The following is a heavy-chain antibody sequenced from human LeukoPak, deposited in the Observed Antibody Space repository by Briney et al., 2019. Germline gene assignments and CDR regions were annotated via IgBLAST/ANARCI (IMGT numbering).Heavy chain of an antibody. Sequence: GGSLRLSCAASGFTFSSYLMSWVRQAPGKGLEWVANIKKDGSEKYYVDSVKGRFTISRDNSKNTLYLQMNSLRAEDTAVYYCAKRELLRPFDYWGQGTLVTVSS. CDR2: IKKDGSEK. CDR1: GFTFSSYL. CDR3: AKRELLRPFDY. J-gene: IGHJ4*02. V-gene: IGHV3-7*03. D-gene: IGHD1-26*01.